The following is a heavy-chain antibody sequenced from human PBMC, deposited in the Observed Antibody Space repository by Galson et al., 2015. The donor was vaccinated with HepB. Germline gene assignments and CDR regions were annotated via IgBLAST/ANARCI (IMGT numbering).Heavy chain of an antibody. CDR2: IWYDGSNK. CDR1: GFTFSSYG. D-gene: IGHD3-22*01. V-gene: IGHV3-33*01. Sequence: SLRLSCAASGFTFSSYGMHWVRQAPGKGLEWVAVIWYDGSNKYYADSVKGRFTISRDNSNNTLYLQMNSLRAEDTAVYYCAREDSVVITSPFDYWGQGTLVTVSS. J-gene: IGHJ4*02. CDR3: AREDSVVITSPFDY.